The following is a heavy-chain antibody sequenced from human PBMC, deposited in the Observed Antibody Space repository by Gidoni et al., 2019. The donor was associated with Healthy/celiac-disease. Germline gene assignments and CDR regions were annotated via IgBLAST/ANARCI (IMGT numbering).Heavy chain of an antibody. Sequence: EVQLVESGGGLVQPGGSLRLSCAASGFTFSRYEMNWVRQAPGKGLEWVSYISSSGSTIYYADSVKGRFTISRDNAKNSLYLQMNSLRAEDTAVYYCARGSGYYYVGVTDAFDIWGQGTMVTVSS. J-gene: IGHJ3*02. V-gene: IGHV3-48*03. CDR3: ARGSGYYYVGVTDAFDI. D-gene: IGHD3-22*01. CDR1: GFTFSRYE. CDR2: ISSSGSTI.